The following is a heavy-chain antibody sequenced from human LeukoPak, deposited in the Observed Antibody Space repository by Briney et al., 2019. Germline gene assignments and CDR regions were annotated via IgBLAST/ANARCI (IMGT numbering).Heavy chain of an antibody. CDR2: IYYSGST. V-gene: IGHV4-59*01. CDR1: GGSISSYY. J-gene: IGHJ4*02. CDR3: ARGKDPMIAAWDFDY. Sequence: SETLSLTCTVSGGSISSYYWSWIRQPPGKGLEWIGYIYYSGSTNYNPSLKSRVTISVDTSRDQFPLKLTSVTAADTAVYYCARGKDPMIAAWDFDYWGQGTLVTVSS. D-gene: IGHD3-22*01.